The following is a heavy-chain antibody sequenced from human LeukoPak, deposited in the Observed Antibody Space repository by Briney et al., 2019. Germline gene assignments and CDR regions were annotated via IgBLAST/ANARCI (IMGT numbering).Heavy chain of an antibody. D-gene: IGHD3-16*01. J-gene: IGHJ6*02. V-gene: IGHV1-2*02. CDR2: INPNSGDT. CDR1: GYRFTDYF. Sequence: ASVKVSCKASGYRFTDYFMQWVRPAPGQGLGWMGWINPNSGDTNYAQKFQGRVTMTRDTSISTAYMELSRLRSDDAAVYYCARRFYYAMDVWGQGTTVTVSS. CDR3: ARRFYYAMDV.